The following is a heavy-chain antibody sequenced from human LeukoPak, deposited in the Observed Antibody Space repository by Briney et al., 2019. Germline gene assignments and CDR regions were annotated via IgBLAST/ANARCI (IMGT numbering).Heavy chain of an antibody. CDR3: AREETSGGFDY. J-gene: IGHJ4*02. V-gene: IGHV1-2*06. CDR1: GYTFTGYY. CDR2: INPNSGGT. D-gene: IGHD3-10*01. Sequence: ASVKVSCKASGYTFTGYYMHWVRQAPGQGLERMGRINPNSGGTNYAQKFQGRVTMTRDTSISTAYMELSRLRSDDTAVYYCAREETSGGFDYWGQGTLVTVSS.